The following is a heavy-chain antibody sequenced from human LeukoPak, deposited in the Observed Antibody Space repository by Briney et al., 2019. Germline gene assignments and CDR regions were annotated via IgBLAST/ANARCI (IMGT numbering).Heavy chain of an antibody. CDR3: ARQGEYNDYVWVSTNYFDD. CDR1: GFTFSSYE. J-gene: IGHJ4*02. CDR2: ISISGSTK. D-gene: IGHD3-16*01. Sequence: PGGTLRLSRAASGFTFSSYEMNWVRQAPGKGLEWVLYISISGSTKYYADSVKGRFTISKDNAKNSLYLQMESLRAEHTAVYYCARQGEYNDYVWVSTNYFDDWGEGTLVTVP. V-gene: IGHV3-48*03.